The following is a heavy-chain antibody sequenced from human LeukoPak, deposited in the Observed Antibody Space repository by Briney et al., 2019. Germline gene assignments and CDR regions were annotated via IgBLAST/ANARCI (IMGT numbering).Heavy chain of an antibody. CDR1: GGSISSYY. D-gene: IGHD3-10*01. J-gene: IGHJ5*02. V-gene: IGHV4-4*09. CDR3: ARVLYGSGALNWFDP. CDR2: IYTSGST. Sequence: PSETLSLTSTVSGGSISSYYWSWIRQPPGKGLEWIGYIYTSGSTNYNPSLKSRVTISVDTSKNQFSLKLSSVTAADTAVYYCARVLYGSGALNWFDPWGQGTLVTVSS.